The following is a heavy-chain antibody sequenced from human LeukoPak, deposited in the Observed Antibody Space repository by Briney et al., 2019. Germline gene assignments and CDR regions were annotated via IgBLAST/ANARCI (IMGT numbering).Heavy chain of an antibody. CDR3: ASALEYSSSSEAFDI. J-gene: IGHJ3*02. V-gene: IGHV4-59*01. Sequence: SETLSLTCTVSGGSISSYYWSWIRQPPGKGLEWIGYIYYSGSTNYNPSLKSRVTISVDTSKNQFSLKLSSVTAADTAVYYCASALEYSSSSEAFDIWGQGTMVTVSS. D-gene: IGHD6-6*01. CDR2: IYYSGST. CDR1: GGSISSYY.